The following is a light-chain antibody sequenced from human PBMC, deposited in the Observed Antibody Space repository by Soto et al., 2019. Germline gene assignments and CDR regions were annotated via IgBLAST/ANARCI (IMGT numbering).Light chain of an antibody. CDR3: ATCDSSLNIVV. CDR2: DDN. CDR1: RSNIGNNY. J-gene: IGLJ2*01. V-gene: IGLV1-51*01. Sequence: QAVVTQPPSVSAAPGQKVTVSCSGRRSNIGNNYVSWYQQLPGTAPKLLIYDDNKRPSGIPDRFSGSKSGTSATLGITGLQTGDEADYYCATCDSSLNIVVFGGGTKLTVL.